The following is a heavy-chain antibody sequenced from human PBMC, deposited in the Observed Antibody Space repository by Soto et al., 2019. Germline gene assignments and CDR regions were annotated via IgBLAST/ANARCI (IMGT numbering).Heavy chain of an antibody. J-gene: IGHJ6*02. V-gene: IGHV4-31*03. CDR2: IYYSGST. CDR3: ARDGRYGMDV. Sequence: SETLSLTCTVSGGSISSGGYYWSWIRQHPGKGLEWIGYIYYSGSTYYNPSLKSRVTISVDTSKNQFSLKLSSVTAADTAVYYCARDGRYGMDVWGQGXTVTVSS. CDR1: GGSISSGGYY.